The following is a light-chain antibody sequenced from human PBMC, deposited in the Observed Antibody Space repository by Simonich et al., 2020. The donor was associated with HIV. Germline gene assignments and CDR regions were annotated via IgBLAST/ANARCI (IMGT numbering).Light chain of an antibody. Sequence: QSVLTQPPSASGTPGQRVTIYCSGSSSNIGSNTVNWYQQLPGTAPKLLIYRNNQRPSGVPDLFFGSKSGTAASLAISGLQSEDEADYYCAAWDDSLNGHVIFGGGTKLTVV. V-gene: IGLV1-44*01. CDR1: SSNIGSNT. CDR3: AAWDDSLNGHVI. J-gene: IGLJ2*01. CDR2: RNN.